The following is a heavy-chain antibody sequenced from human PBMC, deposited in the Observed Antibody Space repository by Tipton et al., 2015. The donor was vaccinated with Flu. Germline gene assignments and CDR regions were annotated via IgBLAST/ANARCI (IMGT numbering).Heavy chain of an antibody. D-gene: IGHD2/OR15-2a*01. V-gene: IGHV4-34*01. CDR2: INHSGST. J-gene: IGHJ2*01. Sequence: TLSLTGAVYGGSFSGYYWSWIRQPPGKGLEWIGEINHSGSTNYNPSLKSRVTISVDTSKNQFSLKLSSVTAADTAVYYCARRGLLWYFDLWGRGTLVTVSS. CDR3: ARRGLLWYFDL. CDR1: GGSFSGYY.